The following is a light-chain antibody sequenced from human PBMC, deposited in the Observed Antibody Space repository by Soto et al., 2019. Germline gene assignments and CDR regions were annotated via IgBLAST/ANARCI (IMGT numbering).Light chain of an antibody. CDR3: QQYGTSPPST. Sequence: EIVLTQSPGTLSLSPGERATLSCRASQSVSSSYLAWYQQKPGQAPRLLINGASSSATGIPDRFSGSGSGTDFTLTISRREPEDFAVYYCQQYGTSPPSTFGQGTRLEIK. J-gene: IGKJ5*01. CDR1: QSVSSSY. CDR2: GAS. V-gene: IGKV3-20*01.